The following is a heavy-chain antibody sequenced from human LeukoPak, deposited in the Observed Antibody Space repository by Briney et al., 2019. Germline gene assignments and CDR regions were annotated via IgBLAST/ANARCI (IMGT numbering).Heavy chain of an antibody. CDR3: AKFADIVVVPAAMAAFDI. Sequence: GGSLRLSCAASGFTFSRYAMSWVRQAPGKALEWVSAISSSGGSTYYADSVKGRFTISRDNSKNTLYLQMNSLRAEDTAVYYCAKFADIVVVPAAMAAFDIWGQGTMVTVSS. D-gene: IGHD2-2*01. V-gene: IGHV3-23*01. CDR1: GFTFSRYA. J-gene: IGHJ3*02. CDR2: ISSSGGST.